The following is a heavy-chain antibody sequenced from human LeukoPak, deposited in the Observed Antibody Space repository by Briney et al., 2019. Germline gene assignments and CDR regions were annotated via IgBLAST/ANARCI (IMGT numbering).Heavy chain of an antibody. CDR1: GFTFDDYA. CDR2: ISWNSGSI. D-gene: IGHD3-22*01. Sequence: PGRSLRLSCAASGFTFDDYAMHWVRQAPGKGLEWVSGISWNSGSIGYADPVKGRFTISRDNAKNSLYLQMNSLRAEDTALYHCAKDRADSSGYYYDYWGQGTLVTVSS. CDR3: AKDRADSSGYYYDY. J-gene: IGHJ4*02. V-gene: IGHV3-9*01.